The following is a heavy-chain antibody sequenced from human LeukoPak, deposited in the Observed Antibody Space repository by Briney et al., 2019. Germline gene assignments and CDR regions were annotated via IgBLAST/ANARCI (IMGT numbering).Heavy chain of an antibody. V-gene: IGHV1-2*02. J-gene: IGHJ4*02. CDR3: ARERAVGYLRGYYFDY. CDR2: INPNSGGT. CDR1: GYTFTGYY. Sequence: ASVKVSCKASGYTFTGYYMHWVRQAPGQGLEWMGWINPNSGGTNYAQKFQGRVTMTRDTSISTAYMGLSRLRSDDTAVYYCARERAVGYLRGYYFDYWGQGTLVTVSS. D-gene: IGHD4-17*01.